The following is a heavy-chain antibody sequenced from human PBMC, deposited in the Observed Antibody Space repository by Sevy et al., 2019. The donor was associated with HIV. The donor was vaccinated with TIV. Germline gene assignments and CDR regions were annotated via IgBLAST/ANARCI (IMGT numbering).Heavy chain of an antibody. CDR2: IYYNGHT. V-gene: IGHV4-59*08. CDR3: AGENAWGRGYS. Sequence: SETLSLTCTVSGGSITSLYWNWIRQPPGKGLEWIANIYYNGHTNYNPSLKSRVTLSLDTSKNQFSLRLSSVTAADTAMYYCAGENAWGRGYSWGQGTLVTASS. D-gene: IGHD1-26*01. CDR1: GGSITSLY. J-gene: IGHJ4*02.